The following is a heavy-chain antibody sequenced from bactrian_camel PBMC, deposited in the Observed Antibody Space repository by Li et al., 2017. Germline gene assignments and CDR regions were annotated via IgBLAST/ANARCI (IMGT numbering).Heavy chain of an antibody. CDR3: STDLLPRTFLQFGF. CDR2: IVSDGTTA. D-gene: IGHD7*01. V-gene: IGHV3S10*01. CDR1: GFSVSKNH. Sequence: VQLVESGGGSVQPGGSLQLSCTASGFSVSKNHMSWVRQVPGKEPEWVSGIVSDGTTAYYSASVKGRATITRDNIKNTVSLEMKELRSEDSALYYCSTDLLPRTFLQFGFWGQGTQVTVS. J-gene: IGHJ4*01.